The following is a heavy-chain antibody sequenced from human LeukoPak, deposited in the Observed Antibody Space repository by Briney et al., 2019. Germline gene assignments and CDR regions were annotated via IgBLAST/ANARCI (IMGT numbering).Heavy chain of an antibody. Sequence: GGSLRLSCAASGFTFSSYSMNWVRQAPGKGLEWVSYISSSSSTIYYADSVKGRFAISRDNSKNTLYLQMNSLRAEDTAVYYCVQEGPRGLAFDIWGQGTKVTVSS. V-gene: IGHV3-48*01. CDR3: VQEGPRGLAFDI. J-gene: IGHJ3*02. CDR1: GFTFSSYS. CDR2: ISSSSSTI.